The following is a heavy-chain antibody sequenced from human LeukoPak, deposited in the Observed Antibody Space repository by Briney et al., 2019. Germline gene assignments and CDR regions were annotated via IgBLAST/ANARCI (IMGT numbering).Heavy chain of an antibody. J-gene: IGHJ4*02. D-gene: IGHD1-26*01. V-gene: IGHV3-21*01. CDR2: ISTTSYYI. CDR1: GFTLRIYG. CDR3: ARDASGSSTGLIDS. Sequence: TGGSLRLSCAASGFTLRIYGMNWVRQAPGKWLEWVSYISTTSYYIYYANSVKGRFTIFRDYAENALYLKMNSLRAEDTAVYYCARDASGSSTGLIDSWGQGTLVTVSS.